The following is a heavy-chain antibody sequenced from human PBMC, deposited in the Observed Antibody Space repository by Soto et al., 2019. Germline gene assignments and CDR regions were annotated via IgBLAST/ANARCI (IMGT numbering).Heavy chain of an antibody. CDR3: ARESIVGEQGAFDI. D-gene: IGHD1-26*01. Sequence: SETLSLTCTVSGGSISSYYWSWIRQPPGKGLEWIGYIYYSGSTNYNPSVKSRITISVDTSKNQFSLKLSSVTAAETEVYYCARESIVGEQGAFDIWGQGTMVTVSS. V-gene: IGHV4-59*01. CDR1: GGSISSYY. J-gene: IGHJ3*02. CDR2: IYYSGST.